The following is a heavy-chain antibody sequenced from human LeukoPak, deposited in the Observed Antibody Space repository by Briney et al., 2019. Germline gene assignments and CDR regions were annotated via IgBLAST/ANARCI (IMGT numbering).Heavy chain of an antibody. Sequence: SETLSPTCAVYGGSFSGYYWSWIRQPPGKGLEWIGEINHSGSTNYNPSLKSRVTMSVDTSKNQFSLKLSSVTAAGTAVYYCASSPVYSSSFNYYGMDVWGQGTTVTVSS. D-gene: IGHD6-6*01. CDR1: GGSFSGYY. CDR2: INHSGST. CDR3: ASSPVYSSSFNYYGMDV. J-gene: IGHJ6*02. V-gene: IGHV4-34*01.